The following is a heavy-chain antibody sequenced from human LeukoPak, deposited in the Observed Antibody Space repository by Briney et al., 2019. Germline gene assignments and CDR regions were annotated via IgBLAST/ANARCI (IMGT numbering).Heavy chain of an antibody. CDR2: IHNSGST. D-gene: IGHD1-26*01. V-gene: IGHV4-39*07. CDR3: ARGIGVGAAHFDY. Sequence: SETLSLTCSVSGGSISSGNYYWGWIRQPPGKGPEWIGNIHNSGSTYYNPTLKSRVTISIDTSIDQFSLKLGSVTAADTAVYYCARGIGVGAAHFDYWGQGTLVTVSS. J-gene: IGHJ4*02. CDR1: GGSISSGNYY.